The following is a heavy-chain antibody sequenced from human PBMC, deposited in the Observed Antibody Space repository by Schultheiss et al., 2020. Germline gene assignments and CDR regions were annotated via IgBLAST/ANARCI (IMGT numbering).Heavy chain of an antibody. V-gene: IGHV3-21*01. CDR2: ISPATTYI. Sequence: GGSLRLSCAASGFIFSSYTMNWIRQAPGKGLEWVSSISPATTYIHYADSVKGRFTISRDNAKNSLYLQMNSLRAKDTAVYYCAKDPGESSSHFDYYYYGMDVWGQGTTVTVSS. CDR1: GFIFSSYT. J-gene: IGHJ6*02. D-gene: IGHD6-6*01. CDR3: AKDPGESSSHFDYYYYGMDV.